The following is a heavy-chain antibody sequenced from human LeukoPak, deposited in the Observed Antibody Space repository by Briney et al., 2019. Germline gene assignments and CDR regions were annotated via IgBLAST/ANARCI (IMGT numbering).Heavy chain of an antibody. D-gene: IGHD3-16*02. CDR2: IIPILGIA. CDR1: GYTFTGYY. J-gene: IGHJ4*02. CDR3: ARDRGGLRLGELSSYFDY. Sequence: GASVKVSCKASGYTFTGYYMHWVRQAPGQGLEWMGRIIPILGIANYAQKFQGRVTITADKSTSTAYMELSSLRSEDTAVYYCARDRGGLRLGELSSYFDYWGQGTLVTVSS. V-gene: IGHV1-69*04.